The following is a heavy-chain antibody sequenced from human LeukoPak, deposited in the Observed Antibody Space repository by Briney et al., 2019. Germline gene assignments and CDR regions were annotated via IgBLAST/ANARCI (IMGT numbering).Heavy chain of an antibody. D-gene: IGHD6-13*01. CDR3: ARLRAVTRSSSWLQVRRRFDY. V-gene: IGHV4-34*01. CDR1: GGSFSGYY. Sequence: SETLSLTCAVYGGSFSGYYWSWIRQPPGKGLEWIGEINHSGSTNYNPSLKSRVTTSVDTSKNQFSLKLSSVTAADTAVYYCARLRAVTRSSSWLQVRRRFDYWGQGTLVTVSS. CDR2: INHSGST. J-gene: IGHJ4*02.